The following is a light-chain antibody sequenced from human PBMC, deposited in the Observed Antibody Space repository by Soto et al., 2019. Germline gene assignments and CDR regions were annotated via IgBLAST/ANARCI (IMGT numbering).Light chain of an antibody. V-gene: IGLV1-47*01. CDR3: ATWDGSLGAVM. J-gene: IGLJ3*02. CDR1: DSNIGRSN. CDR2: RST. Sequence: QSVLTQSPSASATPGQMVTITCSGSDSNIGRSNVYWYQHLPEKAPKLLIYRSTQRPSGVPDRFSASKSGSSASLAISGLRPEDEGDYYCATWDGSLGAVMFGAGTKLTVL.